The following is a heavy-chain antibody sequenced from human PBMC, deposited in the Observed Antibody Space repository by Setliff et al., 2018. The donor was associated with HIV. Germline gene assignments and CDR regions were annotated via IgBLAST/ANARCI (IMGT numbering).Heavy chain of an antibody. J-gene: IGHJ4*02. CDR3: ARRTLITGYDY. V-gene: IGHV4-34*01. CDR2: IDYTGVT. D-gene: IGHD3-16*01. Sequence: PSETLSLTCAVYGGSFSGYHWSWIRQPPGKGLEWIGEIDYTGVTYYNPSLKSRLTISVDTSKNQFSLKLSSVTAADTAVYYCARRTLITGYDYWGQGTLVTVSS. CDR1: GGSFSGYH.